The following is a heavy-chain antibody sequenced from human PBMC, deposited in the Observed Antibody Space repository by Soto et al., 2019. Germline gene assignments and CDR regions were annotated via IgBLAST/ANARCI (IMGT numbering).Heavy chain of an antibody. CDR3: ARFYYDSSGYLPSPYYYYYGMDV. CDR2: IKQDGSEK. J-gene: IGHJ6*02. Sequence: EVQLVESGGGLVQPGGSLRLSCAASGFTFSSYWMSWVRQAPGKGLEWVANIKQDGSEKYYVDSVKGRFTNSRDNAKNSLYRQMNSLRAEDTAVYYCARFYYDSSGYLPSPYYYYYGMDVWGQGTTVTVSS. CDR1: GFTFSSYW. D-gene: IGHD3-22*01. V-gene: IGHV3-7*04.